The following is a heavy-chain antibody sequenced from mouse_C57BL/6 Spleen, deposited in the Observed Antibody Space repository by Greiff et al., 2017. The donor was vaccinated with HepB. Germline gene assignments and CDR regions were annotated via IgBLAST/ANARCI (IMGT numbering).Heavy chain of an antibody. V-gene: IGHV1-18*01. CDR3: ARRLYDYDEGFAY. CDR1: GYTFTDYN. CDR2: INPNNGGT. J-gene: IGHJ3*01. D-gene: IGHD2-4*01. Sequence: VQLQQSGPELVKPGASVKIPCKASGYTFTDYNMDWVKQSHGKSLEWIGDINPNNGGTIYNQKFKGKATLTVDKSSSTAYMELRSLTSEDTAVYYCARRLYDYDEGFAYWGQGTLVTVSA.